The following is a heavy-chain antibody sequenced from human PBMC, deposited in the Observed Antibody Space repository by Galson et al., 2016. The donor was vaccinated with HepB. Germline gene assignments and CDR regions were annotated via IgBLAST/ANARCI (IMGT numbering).Heavy chain of an antibody. V-gene: IGHV3-23*01. Sequence: SLRLSCAASGLTFWNSAMTWVRQASGKGLEWVATVSGFGGETFHADSVKGRFTISRDNSKNTLYLQMNSLRAEDTAVYYCARDHRASYDSYGPGGYWGQGTLVTVSS. CDR1: GLTFWNSA. D-gene: IGHD3-22*01. CDR3: ARDHRASYDSYGPGGY. CDR2: VSGFGGET. J-gene: IGHJ4*02.